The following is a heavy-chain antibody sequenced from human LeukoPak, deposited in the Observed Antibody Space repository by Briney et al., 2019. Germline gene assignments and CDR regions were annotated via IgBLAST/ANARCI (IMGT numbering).Heavy chain of an antibody. CDR3: ARCPTVGATLYYFDY. CDR1: GFTFSSYS. D-gene: IGHD1-26*01. CDR2: ISSSSSTI. V-gene: IGHV3-48*01. J-gene: IGHJ4*02. Sequence: GGSLRLSCAASGFTFSSYSMNWVRQAPGKGLEWVSYISSSSSTIYYADSVKGRFTISRDNAKNSLYLQMNSLRAEDTAVYYCARCPTVGATLYYFDYWGQGTLVTVSS.